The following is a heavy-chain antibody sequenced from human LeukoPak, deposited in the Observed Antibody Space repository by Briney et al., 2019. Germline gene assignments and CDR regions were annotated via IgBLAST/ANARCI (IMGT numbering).Heavy chain of an antibody. Sequence: ASVKVSCKASGYTFTSYDIHWVRQATGQGLELMGWMNPNSGNTAYAQKFQGRVSFSRDTSKDTAYMELSSLRSEDTAVYYCARFFDNNGYYPLDYWGQGALVTVSS. J-gene: IGHJ4*02. D-gene: IGHD3-22*01. V-gene: IGHV1-8*03. CDR2: MNPNSGNT. CDR3: ARFFDNNGYYPLDY. CDR1: GYTFTSYD.